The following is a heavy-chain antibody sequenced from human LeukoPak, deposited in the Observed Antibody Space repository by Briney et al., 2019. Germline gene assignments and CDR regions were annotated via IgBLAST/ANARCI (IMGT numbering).Heavy chain of an antibody. CDR3: ARGGNYDYVWGSYRRQPPPLDY. CDR2: IYYSGST. V-gene: IGHV4-59*12. CDR1: GGSISSYY. Sequence: PSETLSLTCTVSGGSISSYYWSWIRQPPGKGLEWIGYIYYSGSTNYNPSLKSRVTISVDTSKNQFSLKLSSVTAADTAVYYCARGGNYDYVWGSYRRQPPPLDYWGQGTLVTVSS. D-gene: IGHD3-16*02. J-gene: IGHJ4*02.